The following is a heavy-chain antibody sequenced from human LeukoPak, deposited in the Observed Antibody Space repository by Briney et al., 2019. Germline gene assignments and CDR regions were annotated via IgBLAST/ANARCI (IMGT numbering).Heavy chain of an antibody. Sequence: GGSLRLSCSASGFTFSSYAMHWVRQAPGKGLEYVSAISRNGGSTYYADSVKGRFTISRDNSRNTLYLQMNSLRAEDTAVYYCAKDLPSSDSWWGFFDYWGQGTLVTVSS. CDR2: ISRNGGST. CDR3: AKDLPSSDSWWGFFDY. J-gene: IGHJ4*02. V-gene: IGHV3-64*04. CDR1: GFTFSSYA. D-gene: IGHD6-13*01.